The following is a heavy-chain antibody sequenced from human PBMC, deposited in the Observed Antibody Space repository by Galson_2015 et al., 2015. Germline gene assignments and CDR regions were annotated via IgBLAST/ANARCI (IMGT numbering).Heavy chain of an antibody. J-gene: IGHJ4*02. Sequence: SLRLSCAASGFIVSNSYMNWVRQAPGKGLEWVSIIYAGGFTYYADSMKGRFTISRDNSKNTVYLQMNSLRVDDTAVYYCARIGPMDTNGWDGFDLWGQGTPVTVSS. D-gene: IGHD6-19*01. CDR3: ARIGPMDTNGWDGFDL. CDR1: GFIVSNSY. V-gene: IGHV3-53*01. CDR2: IYAGGFT.